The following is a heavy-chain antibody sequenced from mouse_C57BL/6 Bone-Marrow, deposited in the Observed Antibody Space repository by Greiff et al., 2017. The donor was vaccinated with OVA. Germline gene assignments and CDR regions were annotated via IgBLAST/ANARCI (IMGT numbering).Heavy chain of an antibody. J-gene: IGHJ2*01. CDR1: GYTFTSYW. V-gene: IGHV1-64*01. D-gene: IGHD2-10*01. Sequence: QVQLQQPGAELVKPGASVKLSCKASGYTFTSYWMHWVKQRPGRGLEWIGMIHPNSGSTNYNEKFKSKATLTVDKSSSTAYMQLSSLTSEDSAVYYCARRKPYYALDYWGQGTTLTVSS. CDR3: ARRKPYYALDY. CDR2: IHPNSGST.